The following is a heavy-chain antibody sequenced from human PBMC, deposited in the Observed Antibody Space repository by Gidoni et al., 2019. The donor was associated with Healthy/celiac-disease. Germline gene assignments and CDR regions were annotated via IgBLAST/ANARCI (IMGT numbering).Heavy chain of an antibody. V-gene: IGHV3-33*08. J-gene: IGHJ4*02. D-gene: IGHD6-19*01. Sequence: QVQLVESGGGVVQPGRSLRLSCAASGFTFSSYGMHWVRQAPGKGLEWVAVIWYDGSNKYYADSVKGRFTISRDNSKNTLYLQMNSLRAEDTAVYYCARQQTQWLGHSYYFDYWGQGTLVTVSS. CDR2: IWYDGSNK. CDR3: ARQQTQWLGHSYYFDY. CDR1: GFTFSSYG.